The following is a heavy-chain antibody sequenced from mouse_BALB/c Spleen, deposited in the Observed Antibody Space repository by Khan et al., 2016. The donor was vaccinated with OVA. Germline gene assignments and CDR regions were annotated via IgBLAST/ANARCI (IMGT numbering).Heavy chain of an antibody. V-gene: IGHV1-4*01. D-gene: IGHD2-14*01. CDR2: IIPTNDYT. J-gene: IGHJ3*01. CDR1: GYTFTTYT. Sequence: QVQLQQSGAELARPGASVKMSCKASGYTFTTYTMHWVKQRPGQGLEWIGYIIPTNDYTNYNQKFKDRATLTADKSSSTAYMQLSSLTSEDSALYYCAREGACYRSDGWFTYWGQGTLVTVSA. CDR3: AREGACYRSDGWFTY.